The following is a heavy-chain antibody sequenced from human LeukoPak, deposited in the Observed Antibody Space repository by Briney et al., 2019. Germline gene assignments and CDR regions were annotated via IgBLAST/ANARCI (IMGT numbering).Heavy chain of an antibody. CDR3: TRGGPHYRTGFDY. J-gene: IGHJ4*02. CDR1: GDSIRSDYY. CDR2: IYHNGMT. Sequence: PSETLSLTCGVSGDSIRSDYYWAWVRQPPGKGLEWVGSIYHNGMTYYNPSLKSRLIMSVDTSNNHFSLKLTPVTAADTAVYYCTRGGPHYRTGFDYWGQGTPVTVSS. D-gene: IGHD3-16*02. V-gene: IGHV4-38-2*01.